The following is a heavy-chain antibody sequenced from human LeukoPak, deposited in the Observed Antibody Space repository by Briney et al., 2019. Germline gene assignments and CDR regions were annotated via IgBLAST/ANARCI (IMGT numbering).Heavy chain of an antibody. D-gene: IGHD3-10*01. Sequence: GGSLRLSCAASGFTFSSYAMSWVRQAPGKGLEWVSAISGSGGSTYYADSVKGRFTISRDNSKNTLYLQMNSPRAEDTAVYYCAKSGWFGELYYFDYWGQGTLVTVSS. V-gene: IGHV3-23*01. CDR1: GFTFSSYA. CDR2: ISGSGGST. CDR3: AKSGWFGELYYFDY. J-gene: IGHJ4*02.